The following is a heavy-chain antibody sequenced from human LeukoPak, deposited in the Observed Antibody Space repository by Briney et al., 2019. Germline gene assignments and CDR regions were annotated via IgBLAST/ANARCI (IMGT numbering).Heavy chain of an antibody. Sequence: ASVKVSCKASGYTFTGYYMHWVRQAPGQGLEWMGWINPNSGGTNYAQKFQGRVTMTRDTSISTAYMGLSRLRSDDTAVYYCARGIFDDFWSGYLLSFYFDYWGQGTLVTVSS. D-gene: IGHD3-3*01. CDR1: GYTFTGYY. CDR2: INPNSGGT. CDR3: ARGIFDDFWSGYLLSFYFDY. V-gene: IGHV1-2*02. J-gene: IGHJ4*02.